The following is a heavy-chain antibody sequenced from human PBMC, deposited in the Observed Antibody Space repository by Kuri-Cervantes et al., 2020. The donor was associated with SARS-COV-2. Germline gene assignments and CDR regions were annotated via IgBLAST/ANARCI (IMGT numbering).Heavy chain of an antibody. D-gene: IGHD4-23*01. CDR3: ARVDRTGGNAFVDD. V-gene: IGHV3-53*01. CDR2: IYSGGST. J-gene: IGHJ4*02. CDR1: GFTVSSNY. Sequence: GGSLRLSCAASGFTVSSNYMSWVRQAPGKGLEWVSVIYSGGSTYYADSVKGRFTISRDNSKNTLYLQMNSLRAEDTAVYYCARVDRTGGNAFVDDWGQGTLVTVSS.